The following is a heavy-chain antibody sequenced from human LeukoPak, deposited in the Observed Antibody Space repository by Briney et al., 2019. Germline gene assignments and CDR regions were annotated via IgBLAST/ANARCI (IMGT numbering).Heavy chain of an antibody. CDR1: GFTFSSYG. Sequence: PGGSLRLSCAASGFTFSSYGMHWVRQAPGKGLEWVAFIRYDGSNKYYADSVKGRFTISRDNSKNTLYLQMNSLRAEDTAVYYCAKGLLRFLEWSGFDPWGQGTMVTVSS. J-gene: IGHJ5*02. CDR2: IRYDGSNK. V-gene: IGHV3-30*02. D-gene: IGHD3-3*01. CDR3: AKGLLRFLEWSGFDP.